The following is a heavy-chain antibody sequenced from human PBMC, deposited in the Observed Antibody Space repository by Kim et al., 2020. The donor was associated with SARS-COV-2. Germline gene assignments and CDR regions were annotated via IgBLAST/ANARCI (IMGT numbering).Heavy chain of an antibody. Sequence: GESLKISCKGSGDSFTNYWIGWVRQMPGKGLEWMGMVFPGDSDTRYSPSFQGQVTISADKSIATAYLQWSSLRATDTALYYCARRRYCSSGSCYGAYYFDYWGQGTLVTVSS. J-gene: IGHJ4*02. D-gene: IGHD2-15*01. CDR2: VFPGDSDT. V-gene: IGHV5-51*01. CDR3: ARRRYCSSGSCYGAYYFDY. CDR1: GDSFTNYW.